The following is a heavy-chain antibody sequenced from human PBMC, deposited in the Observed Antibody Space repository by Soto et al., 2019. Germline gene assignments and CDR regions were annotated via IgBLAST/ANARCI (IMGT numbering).Heavy chain of an antibody. Sequence: GGSLRLSCAASGFTFRSYDMSWVRQAPGKGLEWVSVISGSGGSTHYADSVKGRFTISRENSKNTLYLQMNSLRAEDTAVYYCAKDWELTDPWGQGTLVTVSS. CDR3: AKDWELTDP. CDR1: GFTFRSYD. CDR2: ISGSGGST. V-gene: IGHV3-23*01. D-gene: IGHD1-26*01. J-gene: IGHJ5*02.